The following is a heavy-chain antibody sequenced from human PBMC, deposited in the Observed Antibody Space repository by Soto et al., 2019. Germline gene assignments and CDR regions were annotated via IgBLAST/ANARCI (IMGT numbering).Heavy chain of an antibody. Sequence: EVQLVESGGDLVQPGGSLRLSCAASGFPFSIYSMNWVRQAPGKGLEWFSYITSDTNTIKYADSVKGRFTISRDNAKNSLYLQMNSLRDEDTAVYFCARSVEGHFDYWGQGTVVTVSS. CDR3: ARSVEGHFDY. J-gene: IGHJ4*02. D-gene: IGHD6-19*01. CDR1: GFPFSIYS. CDR2: ITSDTNTI. V-gene: IGHV3-48*02.